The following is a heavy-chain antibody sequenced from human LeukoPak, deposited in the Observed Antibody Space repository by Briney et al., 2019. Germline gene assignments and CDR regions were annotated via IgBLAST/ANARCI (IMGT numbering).Heavy chain of an antibody. CDR3: AKDREGARGYFDY. Sequence: GGSLRLSCAASGFTFSSYGMHWVRQAPGKGLEWVAVISYDGSNKYYADSVKGRFTISRDNSKNTLYLQMNSLRAEDTAVYYCAKDREGARGYFDYWGQGTLVTVSS. D-gene: IGHD3-16*01. V-gene: IGHV3-30*18. CDR1: GFTFSSYG. J-gene: IGHJ4*02. CDR2: ISYDGSNK.